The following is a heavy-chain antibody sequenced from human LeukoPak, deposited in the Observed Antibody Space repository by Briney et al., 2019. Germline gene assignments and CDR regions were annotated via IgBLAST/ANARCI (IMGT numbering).Heavy chain of an antibody. V-gene: IGHV1-69*01. CDR3: ARLSVPAAINWFDP. CDR1: GGTFSSYA. CDR2: IIPIIGTA. J-gene: IGHJ5*02. Sequence: SVKVSCKASGGTFSSYAISWVRQAPGQGLEWMGGIIPIIGTANYAQKFQGRVAITADESTSTAYMELSSLRSEDTAVYYCARLSVPAAINWFDPWRQGTLVTVST. D-gene: IGHD2-2*01.